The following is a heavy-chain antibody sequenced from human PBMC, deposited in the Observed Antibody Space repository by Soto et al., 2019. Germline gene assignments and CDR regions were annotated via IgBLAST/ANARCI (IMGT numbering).Heavy chain of an antibody. CDR2: INPDSGAT. V-gene: IGHV1-2*02. J-gene: IGHJ4*02. Sequence: HEHLVQSGAEVKRPGASLKVSCKASGYSFTGYYIHWVRQAPGQGLEWMGWINPDSGATNYAQNFQGRVTLTSDTSISTASMDLTSLTSDDTAVYYCARGDYGTGGYPFPYYWGQGTLVIVSS. CDR1: GYSFTGYY. D-gene: IGHD2-8*02. CDR3: ARGDYGTGGYPFPYY.